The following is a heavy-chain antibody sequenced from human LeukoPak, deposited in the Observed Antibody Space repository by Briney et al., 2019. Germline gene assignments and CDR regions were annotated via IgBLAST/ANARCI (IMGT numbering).Heavy chain of an antibody. J-gene: IGHJ4*02. V-gene: IGHV3-30*18. CDR1: GFTFSSYG. D-gene: IGHD4-17*01. Sequence: GGSLRLSCAASGFTFSSYGMHGVRQAPGKGLEWVAVISYDGSNKYYADSVKGRFTISRDNSKNTLYLQMNSLRAEDTAVYYCAKLSLTPVTTTSDYWGQGTLVTVSS. CDR3: AKLSLTPVTTTSDY. CDR2: ISYDGSNK.